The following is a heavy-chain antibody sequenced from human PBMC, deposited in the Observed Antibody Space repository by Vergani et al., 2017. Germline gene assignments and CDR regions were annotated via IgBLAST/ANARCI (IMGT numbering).Heavy chain of an antibody. J-gene: IGHJ4*02. CDR1: GGTFSSYA. CDR2: IIPIFGTA. V-gene: IGHV1-69*13. Sequence: QVQLVQSGAEVKKPGSSVKVSCKASGGTFSSYAISWVRQAPGQGLEWMGRIIPIFGTANYAQKFQGRVTITADESTSTAYMELSRLRSEDTAVYYCAGGQFNYYDSRGYRYFDYWGQGTLVTVSS. CDR3: AGGQFNYYDSRGYRYFDY. D-gene: IGHD3-22*01.